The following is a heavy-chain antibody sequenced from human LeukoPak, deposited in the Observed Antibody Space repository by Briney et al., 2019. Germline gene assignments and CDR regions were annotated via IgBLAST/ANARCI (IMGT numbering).Heavy chain of an antibody. J-gene: IGHJ4*02. CDR1: GGSISSYY. Sequence: SETLSLTCTVSGGSISSYYWSWIRQPPGKGLEWIGYIYYSGSTNYNPSLKSRVTISVDTSKNQFSLKLSSVTAADTAVYYCARDRLSAPPPGEREYSSSGVDYWGQGTLVTVSS. V-gene: IGHV4-59*01. D-gene: IGHD6-6*01. CDR2: IYYSGST. CDR3: ARDRLSAPPPGEREYSSSGVDY.